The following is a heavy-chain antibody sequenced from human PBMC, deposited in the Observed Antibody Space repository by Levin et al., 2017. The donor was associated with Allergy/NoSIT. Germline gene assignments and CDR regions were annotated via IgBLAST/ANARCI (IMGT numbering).Heavy chain of an antibody. CDR1: GFTFSNYG. V-gene: IGHV3-33*01. Sequence: GGSLRLSCAASGFTFSNYGMHWVRQAPGKGLEWVAVIWYDGSNENYADSVKGRFTISRDNSKSTLYLQMNSLRAEDTGVYYCASGGRSGRIDPAFDIWGKGTMVTVSS. D-gene: IGHD1-26*01. CDR2: IWYDGSNE. CDR3: ASGGRSGRIDPAFDI. J-gene: IGHJ3*02.